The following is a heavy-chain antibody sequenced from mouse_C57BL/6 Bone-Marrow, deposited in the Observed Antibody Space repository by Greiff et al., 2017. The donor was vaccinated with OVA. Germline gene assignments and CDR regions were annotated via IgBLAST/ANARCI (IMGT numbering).Heavy chain of an antibody. J-gene: IGHJ4*01. CDR2: IYPRSGNT. CDR3: AREGNYAMDY. V-gene: IGHV1-81*01. CDR1: GYTFTSYG. Sequence: VQLQQSGAELARPGASVKLSCKASGYTFTSYGISWVKQRTGQGLEWIGEIYPRSGNTYYNEKFKGKATLTADKSSSTAYMELRTLTSEDSAVYFCAREGNYAMDYWGQGTSVTVSS.